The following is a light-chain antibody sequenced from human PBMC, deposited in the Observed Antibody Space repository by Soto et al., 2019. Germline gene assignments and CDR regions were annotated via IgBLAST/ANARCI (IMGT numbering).Light chain of an antibody. J-gene: IGKJ5*01. CDR2: GAS. CDR3: QQYASTPIT. CDR1: QSVRSSY. V-gene: IGKV3-20*01. Sequence: EIVLTQSPGTLSLSPGERATLSCRASQSVRSSYLAWYQQKPGQAPRLLIYGASSRATGIPDRFSGSGSGTDFTLTISRLEPEDFAVYYCQQYASTPITFGQGTRLEIK.